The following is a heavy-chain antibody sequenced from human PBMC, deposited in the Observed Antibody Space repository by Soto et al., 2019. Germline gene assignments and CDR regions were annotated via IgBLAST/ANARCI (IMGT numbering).Heavy chain of an antibody. Sequence: QPGGSLRLSCAAPGITFSSYAMSWVRRAPGKGLEWVSAISGSGGSTYYADSVKGRFTISRDNSKNTLYLQMNSLRAEDTAVYYCAKDYFPYGSGSMDVWGQGTTVTVSS. CDR3: AKDYFPYGSGSMDV. J-gene: IGHJ6*02. V-gene: IGHV3-23*01. D-gene: IGHD3-10*01. CDR1: GITFSSYA. CDR2: ISGSGGST.